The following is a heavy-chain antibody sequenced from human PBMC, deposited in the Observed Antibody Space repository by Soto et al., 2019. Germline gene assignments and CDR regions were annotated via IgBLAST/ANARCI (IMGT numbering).Heavy chain of an antibody. CDR3: ARDLIRWSIAARGDAFDI. J-gene: IGHJ3*02. CDR1: GYTFTSYG. CDR2: ISAYNGNT. D-gene: IGHD6-6*01. V-gene: IGHV1-18*01. Sequence: ASVKVSCKASGYTFTSYGISWVRQAPGQGLEWMGWISAYNGNTNYAQKLQGRVTMTTDTSTSTAYMELRSLRSDDTAVYYCARDLIRWSIAARGDAFDIWGQGTMVTVSS.